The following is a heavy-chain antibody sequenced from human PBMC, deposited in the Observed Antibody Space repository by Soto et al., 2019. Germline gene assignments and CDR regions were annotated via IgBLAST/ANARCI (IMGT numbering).Heavy chain of an antibody. Sequence: SETLSLTCAVYGGSFSGYYWSWIRQPPGKGLEWIGEINHSGSTNYNPSLKSRVTISVDTSKNQFSLKLSSVTAADTAVYYCARMIVVVPAAMLPHYYYGMDVWGQGTTVTVSS. D-gene: IGHD2-2*01. V-gene: IGHV4-34*01. CDR1: GGSFSGYY. CDR2: INHSGST. J-gene: IGHJ6*02. CDR3: ARMIVVVPAAMLPHYYYGMDV.